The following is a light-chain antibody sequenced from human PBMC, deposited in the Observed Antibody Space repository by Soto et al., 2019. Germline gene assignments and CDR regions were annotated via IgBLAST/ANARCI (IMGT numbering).Light chain of an antibody. CDR3: QQLSRRQYT. V-gene: IGKV1-9*01. J-gene: IGKJ2*01. CDR2: AAY. Sequence: IQLTQSPSSLSASVGDNVTITCRASQDIKTYLAWYQQKPGKAPKLLIYAAYSLPSGVPSRFSGSGSGTDFPLTISSLQPEDFTSYYCQQLSRRQYTFAQGTRLEI. CDR1: QDIKTY.